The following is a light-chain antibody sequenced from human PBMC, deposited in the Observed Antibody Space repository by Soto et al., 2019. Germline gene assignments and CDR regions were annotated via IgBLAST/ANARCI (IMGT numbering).Light chain of an antibody. J-gene: IGKJ1*01. CDR1: QSVSSSY. CDR3: QQRSNWPPTWT. Sequence: EIVLTQSPGTLSLSPGERATLSCRASQSVSSSYLAWYQQKPGQPPRLLIYDASNRATGIPARFSGSGSGTDFTLTISSLEPEDFAVYYCQQRSNWPPTWTFGQGTKVDIK. CDR2: DAS. V-gene: IGKV3D-20*02.